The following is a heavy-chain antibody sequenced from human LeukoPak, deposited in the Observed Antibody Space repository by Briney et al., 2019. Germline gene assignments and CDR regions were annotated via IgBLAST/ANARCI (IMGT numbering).Heavy chain of an antibody. J-gene: IGHJ3*02. D-gene: IGHD1-26*01. V-gene: IGHV4-39*01. CDR1: GGSISSSSYY. CDR2: IYYSGST. CDR3: ARRSIVGATSAGNAFDI. Sequence: SETLSLTCTVSGGSISSSSYYWGWIRQPPGKGLEWIGSIYYSGSTYYSPSLKSRVTISVDTSKNQFSLKLSSVTAADTAVYYCARRSIVGATSAGNAFDIWGQGTMVTVSS.